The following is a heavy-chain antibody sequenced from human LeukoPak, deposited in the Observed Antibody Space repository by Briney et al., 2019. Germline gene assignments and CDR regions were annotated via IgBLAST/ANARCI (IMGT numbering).Heavy chain of an antibody. Sequence: GGSLRLSCTASGFTFSNHAMHWVRQAPGKGLEWRTVISYHERNEYYADSVTGRFTISRDNSKNTVSLQLNSLRVEDAAVYYCARDTGSSWYYFDYWGQGTLVTVSS. CDR1: GFTFSNHA. V-gene: IGHV3-30*04. CDR2: ISYHERNE. D-gene: IGHD6-13*01. J-gene: IGHJ4*02. CDR3: ARDTGSSWYYFDY.